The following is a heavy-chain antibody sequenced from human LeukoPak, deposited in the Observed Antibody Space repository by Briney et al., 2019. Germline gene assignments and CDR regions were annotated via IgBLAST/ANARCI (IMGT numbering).Heavy chain of an antibody. D-gene: IGHD4-11*01. CDR3: ARRLDDYSNLRGVYYYYYYMDV. J-gene: IGHJ6*03. CDR2: ISSSGSTI. V-gene: IGHV3-11*01. CDR1: GFTFSDYY. Sequence: SGGSLRLSCAASGFTFSDYYMSWIRQAPGKGLEWVSYISSSGSTIYYADSVKGRFTISRDNAKNSLYLQMNSLRAEDTAVYYCARRLDDYSNLRGVYYYYYYMDVWGKGTTVTVSS.